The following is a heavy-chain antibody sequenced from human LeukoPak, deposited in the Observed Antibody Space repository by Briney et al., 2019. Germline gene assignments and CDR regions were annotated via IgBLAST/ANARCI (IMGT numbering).Heavy chain of an antibody. D-gene: IGHD4-17*01. V-gene: IGHV4-39*07. J-gene: IGHJ4*02. CDR1: GGSISSSSYY. CDR2: IYYSGST. CDR3: AREKRDYGDQQSVDY. Sequence: SETLSLTCTVSGGSISSSSYYWGWIRQPPGKGLEWIGSIYYSGSTYYNPSLKSRVTISVDTSKNQFSLKLSSVTAADTAVYYCAREKRDYGDQQSVDYWGQGTLVTVSS.